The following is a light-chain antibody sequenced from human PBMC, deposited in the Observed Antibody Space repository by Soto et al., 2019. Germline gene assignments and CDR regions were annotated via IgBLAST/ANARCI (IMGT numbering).Light chain of an antibody. CDR3: AAWDDSLNGPV. Sequence: QSVLTQPPSASGTPGQRVSISYSGSSSSIRSNTVNWDQQFPGTAPKLLIYRNDQRPSGVPDRFSGSKSDTSASLAISGLQSQDEADYYCAAWDDSLNGPVFGGGTKLTVL. CDR1: SSSIRSNT. CDR2: RND. J-gene: IGLJ3*02. V-gene: IGLV1-44*01.